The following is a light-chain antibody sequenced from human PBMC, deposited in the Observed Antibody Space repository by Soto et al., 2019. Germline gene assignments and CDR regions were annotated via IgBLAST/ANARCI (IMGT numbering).Light chain of an antibody. CDR3: QQRNIWPPVT. Sequence: EIVLTQSPATLSLSPGERATLSCRASQSVSSYLALYHQKNGKDPRLLIYDASTRATGIPARFSGSGSGTDFTLTISSLEPEDSAIYYCQQRNIWPPVTFGQGTRLEI. CDR2: DAS. V-gene: IGKV3-11*01. J-gene: IGKJ5*01. CDR1: QSVSSY.